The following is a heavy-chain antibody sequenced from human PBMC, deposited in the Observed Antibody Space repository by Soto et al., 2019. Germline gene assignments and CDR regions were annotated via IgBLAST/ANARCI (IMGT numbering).Heavy chain of an antibody. D-gene: IGHD3-22*01. Sequence: ASVKVSCKASGYTFTSYAMHWVRQAPGQRLEWMGWINAGNGNTKYSQKFQGRVTITRDTSASTAYMELSSLRSEDTAVYYCARDGYYYDSSGYYFAYWGQGTLVTVSS. CDR3: ARDGYYYDSSGYYFAY. V-gene: IGHV1-3*01. CDR2: INAGNGNT. J-gene: IGHJ4*02. CDR1: GYTFTSYA.